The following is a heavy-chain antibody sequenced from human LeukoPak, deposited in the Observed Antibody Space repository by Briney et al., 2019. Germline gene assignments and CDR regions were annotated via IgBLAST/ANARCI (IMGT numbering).Heavy chain of an antibody. D-gene: IGHD5-18*01. V-gene: IGHV4-39*07. Sequence: SETLSLTCTVSGGSISSSSYYWGWIRQPPGKGLEWIGYIYHSGSTYYNPSLKSRVTISVDRSKNQFSLKLSSVTAADTAVYYCARTGYSYGYFDYWGQGTLVTVSS. CDR1: GGSISSSSYY. CDR3: ARTGYSYGYFDY. J-gene: IGHJ4*02. CDR2: IYHSGST.